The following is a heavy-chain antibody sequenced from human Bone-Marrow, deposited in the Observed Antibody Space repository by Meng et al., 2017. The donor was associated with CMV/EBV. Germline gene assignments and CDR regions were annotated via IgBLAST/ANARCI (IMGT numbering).Heavy chain of an antibody. CDR2: MNPNSGNT. J-gene: IGHJ6*02. CDR3: ARAAQFLSYGFDV. CDR1: GYTFTSYD. Sequence: ASVKVSCKASGYTFTSYDINWVRQATGQGLEWMGWMNPNSGNTGYAQKFQGRVTMTRDTSISTAYMDLSRLTSDDTAVYYCARAAQFLSYGFDVWGRGTTVTVSS. D-gene: IGHD3-3*01. V-gene: IGHV1-8*01.